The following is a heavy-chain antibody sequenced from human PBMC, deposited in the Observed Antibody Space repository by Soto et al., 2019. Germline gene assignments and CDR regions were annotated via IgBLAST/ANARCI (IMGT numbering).Heavy chain of an antibody. CDR3: ASARSPSPNDDNWFDP. Sequence: GASVKVSCKASGGTFSSYAISWVRQAPGQGLEWMGGIIPIFGTANYAQKFQGRVTITADESTSTAYMELSSLRSEDTAVYYCASARSPSPNDDNWFDPWGQGTLVTVSS. J-gene: IGHJ5*02. CDR2: IIPIFGTA. V-gene: IGHV1-69*13. D-gene: IGHD1-1*01. CDR1: GGTFSSYA.